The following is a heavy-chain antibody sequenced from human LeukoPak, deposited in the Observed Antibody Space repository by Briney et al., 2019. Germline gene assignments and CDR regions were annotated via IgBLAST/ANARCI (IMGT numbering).Heavy chain of an antibody. J-gene: IGHJ6*03. CDR1: GFTFSSYA. CDR2: ISNSGSDT. CDR3: AKGSYYYSNYYSYYMDV. Sequence: GGSLRLSCAASGFTFSSYAMNWVRQAPGKGLEWVSSISNSGSDTYYADSVKGRFTISRDNSKNTVYLQMNSLTAEDTAVYYCAKGSYYYSNYYSYYMDVWGKGTTVTVSS. D-gene: IGHD3-10*01. V-gene: IGHV3-23*01.